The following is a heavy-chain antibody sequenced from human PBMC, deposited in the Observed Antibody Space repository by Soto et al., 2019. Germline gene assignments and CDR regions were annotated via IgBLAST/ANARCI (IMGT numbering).Heavy chain of an antibody. CDR1: GGSISSGGYY. CDR3: ARTVAYYYGMDV. Sequence: LCGGSISSGGYYWSWIRQHPGKGLEWIGYIYYSGSTYYNPSLKSRVTISVDTSKNQFSLKLSSVTAADTAVYYCARTVAYYYGMDVWGQGTTVTVSS. V-gene: IGHV4-31*02. D-gene: IGHD4-17*01. J-gene: IGHJ6*02. CDR2: IYYSGST.